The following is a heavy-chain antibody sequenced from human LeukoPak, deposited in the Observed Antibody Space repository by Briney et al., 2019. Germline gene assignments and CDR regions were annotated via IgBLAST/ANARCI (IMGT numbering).Heavy chain of an antibody. V-gene: IGHV3-9*01. CDR2: ISWNSGSI. D-gene: IGHD2-2*02. Sequence: GGSLRLSCAASGFTFDDYAMHWVRQAPGKGLEWVSGISWNSGSIGYADSVKGRFTISRDNAKNSLYLQMNSLRAEDTALYYCAKDLSSLGCSSSSCYTFDYWGQGTLVTVSS. CDR3: AKDLSSLGCSSSSCYTFDY. J-gene: IGHJ4*02. CDR1: GFTFDDYA.